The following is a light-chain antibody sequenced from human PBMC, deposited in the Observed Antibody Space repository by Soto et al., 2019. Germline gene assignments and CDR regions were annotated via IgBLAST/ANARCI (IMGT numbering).Light chain of an antibody. CDR3: QKYNTAPLT. CDR2: ATS. V-gene: IGKV1-27*01. Sequence: DVQMTQSPSSLSAFVGDRVTITCRASQGIDPYLAWFQQKPGKVPKLLIYATSTLQSGVPSRFSGSGSGTDFTLTISSLQPEDVETYYCQKYNTAPLTFGGGTKVEIK. J-gene: IGKJ4*01. CDR1: QGIDPY.